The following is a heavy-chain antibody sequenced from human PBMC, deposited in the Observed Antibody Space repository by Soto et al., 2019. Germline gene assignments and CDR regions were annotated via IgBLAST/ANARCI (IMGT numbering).Heavy chain of an antibody. Sequence: SVKVSCKASGFTFTSSAMQWVRQARGQRLEWIGWIVVGSGNTNYAQKFQERVTITRDMSTSTAYMELSSLRSEDTAVYYCAAPFSTVTTFGYGGQEPLVTVSS. CDR1: GFTFTSSA. V-gene: IGHV1-58*02. J-gene: IGHJ4*02. CDR3: AAPFSTVTTFGY. CDR2: IVVGSGNT. D-gene: IGHD4-17*01.